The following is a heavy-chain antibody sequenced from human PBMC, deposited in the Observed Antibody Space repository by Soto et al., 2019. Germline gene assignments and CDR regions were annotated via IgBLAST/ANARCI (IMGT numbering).Heavy chain of an antibody. CDR3: ARGIHCSGGTCYGMIDF. D-gene: IGHD2-15*01. Sequence: VQLVESGGGLVQPGGSLRLSCAASGFTFSTYSINWVRQAPGKGLDWVSYISSTSGAIYYADSVQGRFTISRDNAKNSVYLQMNSLRAEDTAVYYCARGIHCSGGTCYGMIDFWGQGTLVTVSS. J-gene: IGHJ4*02. V-gene: IGHV3-48*01. CDR2: ISSTSGAI. CDR1: GFTFSTYS.